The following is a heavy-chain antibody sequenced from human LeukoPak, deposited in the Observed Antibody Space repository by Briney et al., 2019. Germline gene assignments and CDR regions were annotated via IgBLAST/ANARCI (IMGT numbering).Heavy chain of an antibody. J-gene: IGHJ5*02. CDR3: AKRVLCQS. CDR1: GFTFSDNA. CDR2: ISGRGGSA. Sequence: PGGSLRLSCAAPGFTFSDNAMTCVRQAPGKGLEWVSTISGRGGSAFYADSVKGRFTVSRDNSKNTLFLQMNSLRAEDTAIYYCAKRVLCQSWGQGTLVTVSS. D-gene: IGHD2-8*01. V-gene: IGHV3-23*01.